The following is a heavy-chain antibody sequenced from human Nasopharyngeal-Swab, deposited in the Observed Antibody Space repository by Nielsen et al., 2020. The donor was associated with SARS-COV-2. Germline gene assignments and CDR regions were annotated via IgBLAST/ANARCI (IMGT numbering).Heavy chain of an antibody. J-gene: IGHJ3*02. CDR2: IYPGDSDT. CDR1: GYRFISYC. D-gene: IGHD3-22*01. CDR3: ARTAIEGGYYRGDAFDI. Sequence: KVSCKGSGYRFISYCIGWVRQMPGKGLEWMGIIYPGDSDTTYSPSFQGQVTISADKSINTAYLQWSSLTASDTAMYYCARTAIEGGYYRGDAFDIWGQGTMVTVSS. V-gene: IGHV5-51*01.